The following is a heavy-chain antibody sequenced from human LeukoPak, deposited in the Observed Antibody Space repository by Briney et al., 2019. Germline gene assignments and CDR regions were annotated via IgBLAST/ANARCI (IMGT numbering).Heavy chain of an antibody. D-gene: IGHD3-3*01. J-gene: IGHJ6*02. CDR3: AREPGYDFWSGLPTPYGMDV. Sequence: SETLSLTCAVYGGSFSGYYWSWIRQPPGKGLEWIGYIYYSGSTNYNPSLKSRVTISVDTSKNQFSLKLSSVTAADTAVYYCAREPGYDFWSGLPTPYGMDVWGQGTTVTVSS. V-gene: IGHV4-59*01. CDR2: IYYSGST. CDR1: GGSFSGYY.